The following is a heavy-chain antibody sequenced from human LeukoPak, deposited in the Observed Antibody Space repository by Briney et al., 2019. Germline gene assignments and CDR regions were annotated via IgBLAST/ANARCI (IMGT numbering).Heavy chain of an antibody. D-gene: IGHD4-23*01. CDR1: GGSISSGGYS. V-gene: IGHV4-30-2*01. CDR3: AKRTVGYYYYGMDA. CDR2: IYHSGST. Sequence: KTSETLSLTCAVSGGSISSGGYSWSWIRQPPGKGLEWIGYIYHSGSTYYNPSLKSRVTISVDRSKNQFSLKLSSVTAADTAVYYCAKRTVGYYYYGMDAWGQGTTVTVSS. J-gene: IGHJ6*02.